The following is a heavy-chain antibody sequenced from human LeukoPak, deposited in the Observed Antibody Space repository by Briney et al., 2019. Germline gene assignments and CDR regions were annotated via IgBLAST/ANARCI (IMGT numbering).Heavy chain of an antibody. CDR1: GFTFSSYS. J-gene: IGHJ1*01. CDR2: ISSSSSYI. Sequence: GRSLRLSCAASGFTFSSYSMNWVRQAPGKGLEWVSSISSSSSYIYYADSVKGRFTISRDNAKNSLYLQMNSLRAEDTAVYYCARGSVYDFWSGYLPEYFQHWGQGTLVTVSS. V-gene: IGHV3-21*01. CDR3: ARGSVYDFWSGYLPEYFQH. D-gene: IGHD3-3*01.